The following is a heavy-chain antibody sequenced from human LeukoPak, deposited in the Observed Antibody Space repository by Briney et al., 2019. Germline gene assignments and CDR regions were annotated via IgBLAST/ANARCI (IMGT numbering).Heavy chain of an antibody. Sequence: SVKVSCKASGGTFSSYAISWVRQAPGQGLEWMGRIIPILGIANYAQKFQGRVTITADKSTSTAYMELSSLRSEDTAVYYCAGFGDYYCYGMDVWGQGTTVTVSS. CDR2: IIPILGIA. CDR1: GGTFSSYA. CDR3: AGFGDYYCYGMDV. V-gene: IGHV1-69*04. D-gene: IGHD3-10*01. J-gene: IGHJ6*02.